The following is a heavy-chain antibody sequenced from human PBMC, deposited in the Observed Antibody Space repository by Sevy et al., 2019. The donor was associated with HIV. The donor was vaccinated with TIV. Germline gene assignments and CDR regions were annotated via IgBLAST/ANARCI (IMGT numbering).Heavy chain of an antibody. V-gene: IGHV4-39*01. CDR2: IYYSGST. J-gene: IGHJ6*02. D-gene: IGHD3-3*01. Sequence: SETLSLTCTVSGGSISSSSYYWGWIRQPPGKGLEWIGSIYYSGSTYYNPSLKSQVTISVDTSKNQFSLKLSSVTAADTAVYYCSRRIPHEYDFWSGYYYYYYYGMDVWGQGTTVTVSS. CDR1: GGSISSSSYY. CDR3: SRRIPHEYDFWSGYYYYYYYGMDV.